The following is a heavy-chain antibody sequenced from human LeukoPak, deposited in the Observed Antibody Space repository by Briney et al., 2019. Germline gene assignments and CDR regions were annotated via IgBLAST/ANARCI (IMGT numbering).Heavy chain of an antibody. Sequence: GGSLRLSCAASGITFSSYGMSWVRQAPGKGLEWVSSISSTGGTTYYADSVKGRFTISRDNSKNSLYLQMNSLRAEDTAVYYCARDRGSSANDYWGQGTLVTVSS. D-gene: IGHD6-6*01. CDR3: ARDRGSSANDY. V-gene: IGHV3-23*01. CDR1: GITFSSYG. J-gene: IGHJ4*02. CDR2: ISSTGGTT.